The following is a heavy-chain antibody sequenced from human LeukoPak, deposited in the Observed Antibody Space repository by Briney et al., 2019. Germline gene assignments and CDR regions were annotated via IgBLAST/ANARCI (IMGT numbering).Heavy chain of an antibody. CDR1: GFSFINNYFY. V-gene: IGHV4-39*01. J-gene: IGHJ4*02. Sequence: SETLSLTCSVSGFSFINNYFYWGWIRQPPGRGLEWIGTVHYSGRSYYRPSLKSRVTISVDTSKNQFSLILNSVTAADTAVYFCVRHELRFGDLSPHFDHWGQGTLVAVSS. CDR3: VRHELRFGDLSPHFDH. D-gene: IGHD3-10*01. CDR2: VHYSGRS.